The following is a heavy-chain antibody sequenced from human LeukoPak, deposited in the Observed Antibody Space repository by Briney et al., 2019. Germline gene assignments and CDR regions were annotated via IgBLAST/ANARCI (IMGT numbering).Heavy chain of an antibody. D-gene: IGHD3-9*01. Sequence: GGSLRLSCAASGITFSSYEMNWVRQAPGKGLEWVSYISSSGSTIYYADSVKGRFTISRDNAKNSLYLQMNSLRAEDTAVYYCARGELRYFDWLPLNFDYWGQGTLVTVSS. V-gene: IGHV3-48*03. CDR3: ARGELRYFDWLPLNFDY. J-gene: IGHJ4*02. CDR2: ISSSGSTI. CDR1: GITFSSYE.